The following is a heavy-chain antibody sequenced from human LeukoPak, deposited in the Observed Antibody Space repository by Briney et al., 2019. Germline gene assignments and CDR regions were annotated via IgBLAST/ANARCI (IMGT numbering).Heavy chain of an antibody. J-gene: IGHJ4*02. Sequence: SETLSLTCAVYGGSFSGYYWSWLRQPPGKGLEWIGEINHSGSTNYNPSLTSRVTISVDTSKNQFSLKLSSVTAADTAVYYCARDGDGYNTDYWGQGTLVTVSS. D-gene: IGHD5-24*01. CDR2: INHSGST. CDR3: ARDGDGYNTDY. CDR1: GGSFSGYY. V-gene: IGHV4-34*01.